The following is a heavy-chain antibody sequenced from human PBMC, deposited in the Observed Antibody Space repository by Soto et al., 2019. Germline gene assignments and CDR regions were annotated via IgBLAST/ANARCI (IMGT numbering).Heavy chain of an antibody. J-gene: IGHJ3*02. Sequence: GGSLRLSCAASGFTFSSYWMHWVRQAPGKGLVWVSRINSDGSSTSYADSVKGRFTISRDNAKNTLYLQMNSLRAEDTAVYYCFAHSYYDYIWGSYLKGDAFDIWGQGTMVTVSS. CDR3: FAHSYYDYIWGSYLKGDAFDI. D-gene: IGHD3-16*02. V-gene: IGHV3-74*01. CDR2: INSDGSST. CDR1: GFTFSSYW.